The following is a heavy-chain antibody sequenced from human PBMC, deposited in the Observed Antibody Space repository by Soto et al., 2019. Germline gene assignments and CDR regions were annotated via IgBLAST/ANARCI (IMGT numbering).Heavy chain of an antibody. CDR1: GGSISSSSYY. CDR3: ARQDRYNWNYVNLGGAFNI. J-gene: IGHJ3*02. V-gene: IGHV4-39*01. D-gene: IGHD1-7*01. CDR2: IYYSGST. Sequence: SETLSLTCTVSGGSISSSSYYWGWIRQPPGKGLEWIGSIYYSGSTYYNPSLKSRVTISVDTSKNQFSLKLSSVTAADTAVYYCARQDRYNWNYVNLGGAFNIWGQGTMVTVSS.